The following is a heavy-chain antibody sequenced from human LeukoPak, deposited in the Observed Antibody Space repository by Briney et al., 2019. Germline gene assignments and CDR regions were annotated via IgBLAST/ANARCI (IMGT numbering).Heavy chain of an antibody. CDR2: INTDESYT. V-gene: IGHV3-74*01. Sequence: GGSLRLSCAASGFTFSSYWMHWVRQAPGKGLVWVSRINTDESYTNYADSVKGRFTISRDNGKNTLYLQMNSLRVEDTAVYYCAREGLGYSYGYWGQGTLVTVSS. CDR3: AREGLGYSYGY. CDR1: GFTFSSYW. D-gene: IGHD5-18*01. J-gene: IGHJ4*02.